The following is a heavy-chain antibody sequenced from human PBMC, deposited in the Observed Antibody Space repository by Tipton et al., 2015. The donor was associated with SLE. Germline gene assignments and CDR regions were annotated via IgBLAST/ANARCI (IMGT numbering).Heavy chain of an antibody. CDR2: VYYSGST. V-gene: IGHV4-59*11. J-gene: IGHJ4*02. CDR1: GDSLSGQY. CDR3: AKTTVYSNDWPYFDH. D-gene: IGHD6-19*01. Sequence: TLSLTCSVYGDSLSGQYWSWIRQPPGKGLEWIGNVYYSGSTYYSASLRSRVTISLDRSKNHFSLTLNSVTAADTAAYYCAKTTVYSNDWPYFDHWGQGTLVTVSS.